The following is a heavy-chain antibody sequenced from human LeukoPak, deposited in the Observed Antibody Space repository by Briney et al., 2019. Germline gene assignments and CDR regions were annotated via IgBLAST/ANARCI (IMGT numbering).Heavy chain of an antibody. V-gene: IGHV3-23*01. CDR2: ISGSGGST. J-gene: IGHJ5*02. CDR1: GFTFSSYA. Sequence: AGGSLRLSCAASGFTFSSYAMSWVRQAPGKGLEWVSAISGSGGSTYYADSVKGRFTISRDNSKNTLYLQMNSLRAEDTAVYYCAKDEDIVVVPAAIINWFDPWGQGTLVTVSS. D-gene: IGHD2-2*01. CDR3: AKDEDIVVVPAAIINWFDP.